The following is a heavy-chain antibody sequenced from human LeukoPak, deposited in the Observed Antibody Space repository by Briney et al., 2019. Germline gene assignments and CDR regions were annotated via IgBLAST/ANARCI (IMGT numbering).Heavy chain of an antibody. CDR3: ARGYYDILTGPRPFDY. Sequence: PSETLSLTCTVSGGSISNYYWSWIRQPPGKGLEWIGYIYYSGSTNYNPSLKSRVTISVDTSKNQFSLKLSSVTAADTAVYYCARGYYDILTGPRPFDYWGQGTLVTVSS. V-gene: IGHV4-59*12. J-gene: IGHJ4*02. CDR2: IYYSGST. CDR1: GGSISNYY. D-gene: IGHD3-9*01.